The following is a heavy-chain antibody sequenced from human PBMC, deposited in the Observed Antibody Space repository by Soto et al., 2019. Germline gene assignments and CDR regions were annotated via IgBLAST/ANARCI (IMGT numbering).Heavy chain of an antibody. CDR2: INHSGST. CDR3: AKGSASSRPYYFDY. Sequence: SETLSLTCAVYGGSFSGYYWSWIRQPPGKGLEWIGEINHSGSTNYNPSLKSRVTISVDTSKNQFSLKLSSVTSLRAEDTAIYYCAKGSASSRPYYFDYWGQGTQVTVSS. D-gene: IGHD6-6*01. CDR1: GGSFSGYY. J-gene: IGHJ4*02. V-gene: IGHV4-34*01.